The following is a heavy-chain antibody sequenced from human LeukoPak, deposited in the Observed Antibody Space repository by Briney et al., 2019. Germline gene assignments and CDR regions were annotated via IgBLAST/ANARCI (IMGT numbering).Heavy chain of an antibody. Sequence: GGSLRLFCAASGFTFRSYEMNWVRQAPGKGLEWVLYISSSGSTIYYADSVKGRFTISRDNAKNSLYLQMNGLRAEDTAVYYCARVSPVAGTGYYYGMDVWGQGTTVTVSS. CDR2: ISSSGSTI. CDR3: ARVSPVAGTGYYYGMDV. V-gene: IGHV3-48*03. D-gene: IGHD6-19*01. J-gene: IGHJ6*02. CDR1: GFTFRSYE.